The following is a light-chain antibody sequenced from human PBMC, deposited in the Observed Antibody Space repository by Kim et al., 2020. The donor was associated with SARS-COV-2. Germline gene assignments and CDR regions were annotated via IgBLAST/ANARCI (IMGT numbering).Light chain of an antibody. Sequence: SYELTQPPSVSVSPGQTASITCSGDKLGDKYACWYQQKPGQFPVLVIYQDSKRPSGLPERFSGSNSGNTATPTISGTQAMDEADYYCQAWDSSTVVFGGG. V-gene: IGLV3-1*01. CDR2: QDS. J-gene: IGLJ2*01. CDR3: QAWDSSTVV. CDR1: KLGDKY.